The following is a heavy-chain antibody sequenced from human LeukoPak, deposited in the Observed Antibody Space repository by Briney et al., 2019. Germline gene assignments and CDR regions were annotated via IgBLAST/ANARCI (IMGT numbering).Heavy chain of an antibody. J-gene: IGHJ5*02. CDR2: ISGSGGTI. V-gene: IGHV3-23*01. Sequence: GGSLRLSCVGSGFIFSSYAMSWVRQAPGKGLEWVSVISGSGGTIYYADSVKGRFSISRDNFRNMLHLQMNSLRAEDTAVYYCAKEGGYSGYQWVWFDPWGQGTLVTVSS. D-gene: IGHD5-12*01. CDR3: AKEGGYSGYQWVWFDP. CDR1: GFIFSSYA.